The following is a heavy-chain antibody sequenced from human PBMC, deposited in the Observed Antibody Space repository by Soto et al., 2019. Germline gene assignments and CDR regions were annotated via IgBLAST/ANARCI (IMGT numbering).Heavy chain of an antibody. CDR1: GGSISSSSYY. CDR3: ARLRQQLVLWFDP. D-gene: IGHD6-13*01. V-gene: IGHV4-39*01. CDR2: IYYSGST. Sequence: NPSETLSLTCTVSGGSISSSSYYWGWIRQPPGKELEWIGSIYYSGSTYYNPSLKSRVTISVDTSKNQFSLKLSSVTAADTAVYYCARLRQQLVLWFDPWGQGTLVTVSS. J-gene: IGHJ5*02.